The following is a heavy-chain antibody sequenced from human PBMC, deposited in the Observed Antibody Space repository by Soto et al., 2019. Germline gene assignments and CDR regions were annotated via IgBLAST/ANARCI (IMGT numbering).Heavy chain of an antibody. CDR1: GDSFTSYA. Sequence: SAKVSCKASGDSFTSYAMHWVRQAPGQRLEWMGWINAGNGNTKYSQKFQGRVTITRDTSASTAYMELSSLRSEDTAVYYCARGGSLYWYFDLWGRGTLVTVSS. CDR2: INAGNGNT. D-gene: IGHD1-26*01. CDR3: ARGGSLYWYFDL. J-gene: IGHJ2*01. V-gene: IGHV1-3*01.